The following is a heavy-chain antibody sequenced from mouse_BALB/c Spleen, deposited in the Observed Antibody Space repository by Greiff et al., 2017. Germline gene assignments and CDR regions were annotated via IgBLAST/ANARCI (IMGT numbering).Heavy chain of an antibody. CDR1: GYSFTSYW. CDR3: TRESYDGSWFAY. Sequence: DVHLVESGTVLARPGASVKMSCKASGYSFTSYWMHWVKQRPGQGLEWIGAIYPGNSDTSYNQKFKGKAKLTAVTSASTAYMELSSLTNEDSAVYYCTRESYDGSWFAYWGQGTLVTVSA. V-gene: IGHV1-5*01. CDR2: IYPGNSDT. J-gene: IGHJ3*01. D-gene: IGHD2-3*01.